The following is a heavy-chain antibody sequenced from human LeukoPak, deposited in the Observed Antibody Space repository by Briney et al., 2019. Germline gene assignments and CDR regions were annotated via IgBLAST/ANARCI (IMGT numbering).Heavy chain of an antibody. J-gene: IGHJ4*02. Sequence: SPSETLSLTCTVSGGSISTYYWSWIRRPPGKGLEWIAYIHASGPTNYNPSLKSRITISVDTSKNQFSLKLSSVTAADTAVYYCARHDAGIAARPFDNWGQGTLVTVS. D-gene: IGHD6-6*01. CDR2: IHASGPT. CDR1: GGSISTYY. V-gene: IGHV4-4*09. CDR3: ARHDAGIAARPFDN.